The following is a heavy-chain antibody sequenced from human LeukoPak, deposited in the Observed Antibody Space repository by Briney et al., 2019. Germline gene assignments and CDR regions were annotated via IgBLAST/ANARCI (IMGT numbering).Heavy chain of an antibody. CDR2: ISCSGGST. Sequence: GGSLRLSCAASGFTFTSYAMNWVRQAPGKGLEWVSAISCSGGSTYYADSVKGRFTVSRDNSENTLFLQMNSLRAEDTAIYYCAKDTDVVVPEYFQYWGQGTLVTVSS. CDR1: GFTFTSYA. V-gene: IGHV3-23*01. J-gene: IGHJ1*01. D-gene: IGHD2-15*01. CDR3: AKDTDVVVPEYFQY.